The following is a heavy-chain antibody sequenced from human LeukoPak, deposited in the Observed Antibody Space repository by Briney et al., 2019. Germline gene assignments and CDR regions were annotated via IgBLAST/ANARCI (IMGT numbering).Heavy chain of an antibody. CDR1: GGSISSYY. V-gene: IGHV4-59*01. CDR3: ARVGYCSSTSCYTGYYYMDV. J-gene: IGHJ6*03. D-gene: IGHD2-2*02. CDR2: IYYSGST. Sequence: PSETLSLTCTVSGGSISSYYWSWIRQPPGKGLEWIGYIYYSGSTNYNPSLKSRVTISVDTSKNQFSLKLSSVTAADTAVYYCARVGYCSSTSCYTGYYYMDVWAKGPRSPSP.